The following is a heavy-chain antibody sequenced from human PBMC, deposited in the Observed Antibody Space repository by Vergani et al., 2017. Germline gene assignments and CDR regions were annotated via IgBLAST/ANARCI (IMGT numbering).Heavy chain of an antibody. D-gene: IGHD2-15*01. J-gene: IGHJ3*02. CDR2: ISSSGSTI. Sequence: QVQLVESGGGLVKPGGSLRLSCAASGFTFSDYYMSWIRQAPGKGLEWVSYISSSGSTIYYADSVKGRFTISRDNAKNSLYLQMNSLRAEDTAVYYCASQAQWLVAATWRHIESGFDIWGQGTMVTVSS. CDR3: ASQAQWLVAATWRHIESGFDI. CDR1: GFTFSDYY. V-gene: IGHV3-11*01.